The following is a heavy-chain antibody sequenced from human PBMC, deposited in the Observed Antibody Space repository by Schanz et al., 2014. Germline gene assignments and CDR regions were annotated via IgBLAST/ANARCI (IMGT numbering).Heavy chain of an antibody. V-gene: IGHV4-4*07. CDR2: IYSTGST. CDR1: GGSISSFY. D-gene: IGHD3-10*01. CDR3: ARDMVENWFDS. Sequence: QVQLQESGPGLVKSSETLSLTCTVSGGSISSFYWGWIRQPAGKGLEWIGRIYSTGSTNYNPSLKSRVTFSKATSKNHFPLKLPSGTAADTAVYYCARDMVENWFDSWGQGTLVTVSS. J-gene: IGHJ5*01.